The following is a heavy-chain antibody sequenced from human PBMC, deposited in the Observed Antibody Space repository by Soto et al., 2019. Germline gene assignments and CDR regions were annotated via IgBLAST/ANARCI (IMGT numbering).Heavy chain of an antibody. CDR1: GFTFSSYG. CDR3: ARLYSYAPVYYYGMDV. Sequence: PGGSLRLSCAASGFTFSSYGMHWVRQAPGKGLEWVAVIWYDGSNKYYADSVKGRFTISRDNSKNTLYLQVNSLRAEDTAVYYCARLYSYAPVYYYGMDVWGQGTTVTVSS. J-gene: IGHJ6*02. D-gene: IGHD5-18*01. V-gene: IGHV3-33*01. CDR2: IWYDGSNK.